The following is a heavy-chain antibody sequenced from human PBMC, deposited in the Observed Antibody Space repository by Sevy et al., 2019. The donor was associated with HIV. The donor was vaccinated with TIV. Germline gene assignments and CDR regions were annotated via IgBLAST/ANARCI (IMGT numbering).Heavy chain of an antibody. CDR3: AHRRMVRGVITAPFDY. V-gene: IGHV2-5*02. J-gene: IGHJ4*02. CDR1: GFSLSTSGVG. CDR2: IYWDDDT. Sequence: SGPTLVNPTQTLTLTCTFSGFSLSTSGVGVGWIRQPPGKALEWLTHIYWDDDTRYSPSLKSRLNITKDTSTNQVVLTMTNMDPMDTATYFCAHRRMVRGVITAPFDYWGQGTLVTVSS. D-gene: IGHD3-10*01.